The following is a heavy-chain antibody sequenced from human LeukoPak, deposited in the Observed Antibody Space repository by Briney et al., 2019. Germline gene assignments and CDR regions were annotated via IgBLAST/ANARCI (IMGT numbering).Heavy chain of an antibody. CDR1: GDSISSYF. D-gene: IGHD3-16*01. CDR3: AKREWGSGFDI. V-gene: IGHV4-59*08. Sequence: SETLSLTCTVSGDSISSYFWNWIRQPPGKGLEWIGYIDNSGSTNYNPSLKSRVTMSVDMSKKEFSLKLSSVTAADTAVYYCAKREWGSGFDIWGQGTMATVSS. J-gene: IGHJ3*02. CDR2: IDNSGST.